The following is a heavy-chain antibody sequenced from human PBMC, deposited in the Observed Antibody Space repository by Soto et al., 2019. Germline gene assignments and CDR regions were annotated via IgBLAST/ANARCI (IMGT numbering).Heavy chain of an antibody. D-gene: IGHD3-3*01. CDR2: IYHSGST. V-gene: IGHV4-4*02. Sequence: PSETLSLTCAVSGGSISSSNWWSWVRQPPGKGLEWIGEIYHSGSTNSNPSLKSRVTISVDKSKNQFSLKLSSVTAADTAVYYCASYKAYDFWSDHYYPDYAMDVWGQGTTVTVSS. CDR3: ASYKAYDFWSDHYYPDYAMDV. J-gene: IGHJ6*02. CDR1: GGSISSSNW.